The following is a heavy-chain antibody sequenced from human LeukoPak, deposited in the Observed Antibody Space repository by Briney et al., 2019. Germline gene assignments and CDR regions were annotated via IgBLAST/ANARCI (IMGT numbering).Heavy chain of an antibody. V-gene: IGHV4-61*08. CDR1: GGSISSGGYY. CDR3: ARDSVGGFDY. D-gene: IGHD3-16*01. CDR2: IYYSGST. Sequence: PSETLSLTCTVSGGSISSGGYYWSWIRQPPGKGLEWIGYIYYSGSTNYNPSLKSRVTISVDTSKNQFSLKLSSVTAADTAVYYCARDSVGGFDYWGQGTLVTVSS. J-gene: IGHJ4*02.